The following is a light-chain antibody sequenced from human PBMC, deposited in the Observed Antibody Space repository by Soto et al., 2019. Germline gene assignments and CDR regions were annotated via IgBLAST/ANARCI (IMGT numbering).Light chain of an antibody. J-gene: IGKJ1*01. CDR3: QQYYVTPWT. Sequence: DIMLTQSPASLAVSLGEGATISCKSSQNVLYSSNMKNYLAWFQQKPGQPPKLLIYWASARESGVPDRFSGGGSGTNFTLTISSLQAEDVAVYYCQQYYVTPWTFGQGTKVEVK. V-gene: IGKV4-1*01. CDR1: QNVLYSSNMKNY. CDR2: WAS.